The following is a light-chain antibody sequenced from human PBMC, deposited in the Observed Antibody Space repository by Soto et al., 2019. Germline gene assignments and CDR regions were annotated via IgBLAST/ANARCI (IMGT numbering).Light chain of an antibody. CDR2: DVT. Sequence: QSALTQPASVSGSPGQSITISCTGTSSDVGGYNYVSWYQQNPGKAPKLMIYDVTNRPSGVSYRFSGSKSGNTASLTISGLQAEDEADYYCSSYTRSSTLGDVVFGGGTQLTVL. CDR1: SSDVGGYNY. V-gene: IGLV2-14*01. CDR3: SSYTRSSTLGDVV. J-gene: IGLJ2*01.